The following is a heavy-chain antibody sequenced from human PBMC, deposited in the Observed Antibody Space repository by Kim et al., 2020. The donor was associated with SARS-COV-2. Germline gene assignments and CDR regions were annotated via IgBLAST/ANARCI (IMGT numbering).Heavy chain of an antibody. CDR2: INHSGST. Sequence: SQTLSLTCAVYGGSFSGYYWSWIRQPPGKGLEWIGEINHSGSTNYNPSLKSRVTISVDTSKNQFSLKLSSVTAADTAVYYCAREPGLERPSVNWFDPWGQ. V-gene: IGHV4-34*01. J-gene: IGHJ5*02. CDR1: GGSFSGYY. CDR3: AREPGLERPSVNWFDP. D-gene: IGHD1-1*01.